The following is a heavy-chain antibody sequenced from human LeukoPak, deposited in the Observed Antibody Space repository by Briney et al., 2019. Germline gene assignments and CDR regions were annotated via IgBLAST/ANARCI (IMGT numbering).Heavy chain of an antibody. CDR3: AREQLWTYYFDY. V-gene: IGHV4-34*01. CDR1: GGSFGGYY. D-gene: IGHD5-18*01. J-gene: IGHJ4*02. Sequence: SETLSLTCAVYGGSFGGYYWSWIRQPPGKGLEWIGEINHSGSTNYNPSLKSRVTISVDTSKNQFSLKLSSVTAADTAVYYCAREQLWTYYFDYWGQGTLVTVSS. CDR2: INHSGST.